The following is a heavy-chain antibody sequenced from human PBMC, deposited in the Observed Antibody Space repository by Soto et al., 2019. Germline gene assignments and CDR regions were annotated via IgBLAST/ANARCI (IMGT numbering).Heavy chain of an antibody. J-gene: IGHJ4*02. CDR3: AKVRYSSGWMYYFDY. V-gene: IGHV3-9*01. Sequence: PGGSLRLSCAASGFTFDDYAMHWVRLAPGKGLEWVSGISWNSGSIGYADSVKGRFTISRDNAKNSLYLQMNSLRAEDTALYYCAKVRYSSGWMYYFDYWGQGTLVTVSS. D-gene: IGHD6-19*01. CDR2: ISWNSGSI. CDR1: GFTFDDYA.